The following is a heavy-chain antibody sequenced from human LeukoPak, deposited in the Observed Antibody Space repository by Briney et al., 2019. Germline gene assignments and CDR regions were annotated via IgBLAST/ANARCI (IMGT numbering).Heavy chain of an antibody. J-gene: IGHJ1*01. D-gene: IGHD2-15*01. CDR3: AKAPTPVVAATLFHH. CDR1: GFTFSDYY. V-gene: IGHV3-11*01. CDR2: ISSSGSTI. Sequence: GGSLRLSCAASGFTFSDYYMSWIRQAPGKGLEWVSYISSSGSTIYYADSVKGRFTISRDNSKNTLYMQMNSLRAEDTAVYYCAKAPTPVVAATLFHHWGQGTLVTVS.